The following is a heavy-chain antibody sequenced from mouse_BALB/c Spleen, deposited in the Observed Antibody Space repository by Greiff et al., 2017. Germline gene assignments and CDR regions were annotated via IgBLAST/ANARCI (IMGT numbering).Heavy chain of an antibody. D-gene: IGHD4-1*01. J-gene: IGHJ4*01. CDR1: GYAFTNYL. CDR3: ARSTGTEAMDY. CDR2: INPGSGGT. V-gene: IGHV1-54*01. Sequence: VQLQQSGAELVRPGTSVKVSCTASGYAFTNYLIEWVKQRPGQGLEWIGVINPGSGGTNYNEKFKGKATLTADKSSSTAYMQLSSLTSDDSAVYFCARSTGTEAMDYWGQGTSVTVSS.